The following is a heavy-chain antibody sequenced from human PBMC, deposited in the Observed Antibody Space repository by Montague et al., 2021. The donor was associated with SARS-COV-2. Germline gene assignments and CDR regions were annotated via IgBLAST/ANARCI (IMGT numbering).Heavy chain of an antibody. CDR1: GFTFSSYA. CDR3: AKQARITMIVGVYPDGIDY. CDR2: IYSGGSST. V-gene: IGHV3-23*03. Sequence: SLRLSCAASGFTFSSYAMSWVRQAPGKGLEWVSVIYSGGSSTYYADSVKGRFTISRDNSKNTLYLQMNSLRAEDTAAYYCAKQARITMIVGVYPDGIDYWGQGTLVTVSS. J-gene: IGHJ4*02. D-gene: IGHD3-22*01.